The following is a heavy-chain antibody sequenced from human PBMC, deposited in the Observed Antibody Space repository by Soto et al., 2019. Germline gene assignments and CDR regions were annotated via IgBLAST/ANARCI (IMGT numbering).Heavy chain of an antibody. CDR3: ARDPPPPDY. V-gene: IGHV1-18*01. CDR2: ISAYNANT. Sequence: QVQLVQSGAEVKKPGASVKVSCKASGYTFASYAISWMLQAPGQGLERMGWISAYNANTNYAHKPQGRVTMTADTSTSTAYMELRSLRSVDPSVYYCARDPPPPDYWGQGTLVTVSS. CDR1: GYTFASYA. J-gene: IGHJ4*02.